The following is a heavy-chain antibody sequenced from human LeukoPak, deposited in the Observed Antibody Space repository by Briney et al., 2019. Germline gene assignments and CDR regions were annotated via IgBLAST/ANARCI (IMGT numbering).Heavy chain of an antibody. CDR3: AKETGSAVGSTDFDY. V-gene: IGHV3-30-3*01. Sequence: GGSLRLSCAASGFTFSSYAMSWVRQAPGKGLEWVAVISYDETNKYYADSVKGRFSISRDNSKNTLYLQMNSLRAEDTAVYYCAKETGSAVGSTDFDYWGQGTLVTVSS. CDR1: GFTFSSYA. CDR2: ISYDETNK. J-gene: IGHJ4*02. D-gene: IGHD4-17*01.